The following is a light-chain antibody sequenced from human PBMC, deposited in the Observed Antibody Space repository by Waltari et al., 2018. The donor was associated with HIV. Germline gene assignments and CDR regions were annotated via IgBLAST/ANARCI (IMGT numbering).Light chain of an antibody. J-gene: IGLJ1*01. CDR1: ASDLGRND. CDR3: ATWDSSLGGYI. CDR2: YNN. Sequence: QSVLTQPPSVSAAPGQKVTIPCSGTASDLGRNDVSWYQQVPGTAPKVVIYYNNDRPPEIPDRFSGSKSGTSATLGITGLQTGDEAVYYCATWDSSLGGYIFGSGTKVTVL. V-gene: IGLV1-51*01.